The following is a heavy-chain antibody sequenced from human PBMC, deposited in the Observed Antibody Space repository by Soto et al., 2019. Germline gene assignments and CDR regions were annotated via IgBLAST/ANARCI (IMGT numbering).Heavy chain of an antibody. V-gene: IGHV4-59*01. CDR1: GGSIRSYY. J-gene: IGHJ4*02. Sequence: PSETLSLTCTVSGGSIRSYYWSWIRQPPGKGLEWIGYVYHSGTTNYNPSLKSRVTISVDTSKSQFSLKLTSVTAADTAVYYCARLVYDSRLNYLYFDHWGQGTLVTVSS. CDR3: ARLVYDSRLNYLYFDH. D-gene: IGHD3-22*01. CDR2: VYHSGTT.